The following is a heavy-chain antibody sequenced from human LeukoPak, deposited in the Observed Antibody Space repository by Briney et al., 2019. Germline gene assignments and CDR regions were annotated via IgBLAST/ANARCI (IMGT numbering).Heavy chain of an antibody. Sequence: PSETLSLTCAVYGGSFSGYYWSWIRQPPGKGLEWIGEINHSGSTNYNPSLKSRVAISVDTSKNQFSLKLSSVTAADTAVYYCARRRGGSRLLHFDYWGQGTLVTVSS. D-gene: IGHD2-15*01. CDR2: INHSGST. CDR1: GGSFSGYY. J-gene: IGHJ4*02. CDR3: ARRRGGSRLLHFDY. V-gene: IGHV4-34*01.